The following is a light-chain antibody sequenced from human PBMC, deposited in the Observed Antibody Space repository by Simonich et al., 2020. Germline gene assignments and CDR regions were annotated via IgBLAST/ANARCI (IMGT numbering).Light chain of an antibody. J-gene: IGKJ5*01. V-gene: IGKV1-13*02. Sequence: AIQLTQSPFSLSASVGDRVTITCRASQGISSALAWYQQKPGKAPKLRIYDASSLESGVPSRFSGSGSGTDFTLTISSLQPEDFATYYCQQFNSYRITFGQGTRLEIK. CDR1: QGISSA. CDR2: DAS. CDR3: QQFNSYRIT.